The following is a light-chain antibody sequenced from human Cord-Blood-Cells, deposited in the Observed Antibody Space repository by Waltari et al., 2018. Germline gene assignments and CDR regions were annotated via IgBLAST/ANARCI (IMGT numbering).Light chain of an antibody. CDR2: GAS. CDR3: QQYGSSPWWT. Sequence: EIVLTQSPGTLSLSPGERATLSSRASQSVSSSYLAWYQQKPGQAPRLLIYGASSRATGIPDRFSGSGSGTDFTLTISRLEPEDFAVYYCQQYGSSPWWTFGQGTKVEIK. J-gene: IGKJ1*01. V-gene: IGKV3-20*01. CDR1: QSVSSSY.